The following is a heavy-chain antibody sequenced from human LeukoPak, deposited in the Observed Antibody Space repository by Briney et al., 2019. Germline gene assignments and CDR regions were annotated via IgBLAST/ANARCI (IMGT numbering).Heavy chain of an antibody. CDR2: ISSSGSTK. CDR1: GFTFSSYE. CDR3: ARDLGLSTVTSRGGDY. V-gene: IGHV3-48*03. D-gene: IGHD4-17*01. Sequence: GGSLRLSCAASGFTFSSYEMNWVRQAPGKGLEWVSYISSSGSTKYYADSVKGRFTISRDNAKNSLYLQMNSLRAEDTAVYYCARDLGLSTVTSRGGDYWGQGTLVTVSS. J-gene: IGHJ4*02.